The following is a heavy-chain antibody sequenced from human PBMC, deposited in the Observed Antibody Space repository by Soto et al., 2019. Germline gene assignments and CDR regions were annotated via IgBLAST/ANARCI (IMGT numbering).Heavy chain of an antibody. CDR3: AREARQLERLGYYYYYYMDV. V-gene: IGHV4-34*01. CDR1: GGSFSGYY. D-gene: IGHD1-1*01. J-gene: IGHJ6*03. Sequence: SETLSLTCAVYGGSFSGYYWSWIRQPPGKGLEWIGEINHSGSTNYNPSLKSRVTISVDTSKNQFSLKLSSVTAADTAVYYCAREARQLERLGYYYYYYMDVWGKGTTVTVSS. CDR2: INHSGST.